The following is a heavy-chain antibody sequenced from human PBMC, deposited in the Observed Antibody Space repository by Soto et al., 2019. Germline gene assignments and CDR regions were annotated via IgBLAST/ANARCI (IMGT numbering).Heavy chain of an antibody. CDR3: ASDYSGYSADPEYYGVEV. CDR1: GGSVTLTSYY. Sequence: KTSETLSLTCSVSGGSVTLTSYYWGWIRQPPGKGLEWIGNVYYSGSTNHNPSLKSRVTISVDTSKNQFSLSLKSVTAADTAVYYCASDYSGYSADPEYYGVEVWGQGTTVTVSS. CDR2: VYYSGST. V-gene: IGHV4-39*01. J-gene: IGHJ6*02. D-gene: IGHD3-22*01.